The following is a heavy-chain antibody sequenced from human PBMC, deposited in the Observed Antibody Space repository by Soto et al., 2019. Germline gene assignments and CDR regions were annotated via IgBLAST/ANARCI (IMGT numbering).Heavy chain of an antibody. CDR1: GGSISSSNW. Sequence: KPSETLSLTCAVSGGSISSSNWWSWVRQPPGKGLEWIGEIYHSGSTNYNPSLKSRVTISVDKSKNQFSLKLSSVTAADTAVYYCARGKRDFWSGNYGMDVWGQGTTVTVSS. CDR3: ARGKRDFWSGNYGMDV. J-gene: IGHJ6*02. V-gene: IGHV4-4*02. D-gene: IGHD3-3*01. CDR2: IYHSGST.